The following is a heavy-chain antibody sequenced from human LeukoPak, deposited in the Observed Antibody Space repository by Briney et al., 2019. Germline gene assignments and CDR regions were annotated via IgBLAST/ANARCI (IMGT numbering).Heavy chain of an antibody. J-gene: IGHJ3*02. Sequence: GGSLRLSCAASGFTFSSYSMNWVRQAPGKGLEWVSSISSSSSYIYYADSVKGRFTISRDNAKNSLYPQMNSLRAEDTAVYYCARALPSPLYSGSYADAFDIWGQGTMVTVSS. D-gene: IGHD1-26*01. CDR2: ISSSSSYI. CDR1: GFTFSSYS. CDR3: ARALPSPLYSGSYADAFDI. V-gene: IGHV3-21*01.